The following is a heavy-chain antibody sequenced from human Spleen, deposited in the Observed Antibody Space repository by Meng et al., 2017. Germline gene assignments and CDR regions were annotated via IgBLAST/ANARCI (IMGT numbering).Heavy chain of an antibody. V-gene: IGHV4-39*07. Sequence: SETLSLTCTVSGGSLSSRVYYWGWIRQSPGRGLEWIASFDSSGSTYYNPSLKSRVTISPDTSKNHFSLKMTSVTAADTAVYSCARGLRGGYYNDYWGQGTLVTVSS. D-gene: IGHD1-26*01. CDR2: FDSSGST. CDR1: GGSLSSRVYY. CDR3: ARGLRGGYYNDY. J-gene: IGHJ4*02.